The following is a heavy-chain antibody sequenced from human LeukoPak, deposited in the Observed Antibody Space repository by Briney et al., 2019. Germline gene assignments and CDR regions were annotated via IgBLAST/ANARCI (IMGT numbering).Heavy chain of an antibody. CDR1: GLTFSSYS. V-gene: IGHV3-23*01. D-gene: IGHD6-13*01. CDR3: AKDAAGPEY. CDR2: ISASGGDT. J-gene: IGHJ4*02. Sequence: GGSLRHSCVVSGLTFSSYSMCWVRQAPGKGLEWVSGISASGGDTWYPDFVKGRFTISRDNDKITLFLQMNSQRVEDTAIYYCAKDAAGPEYWGQGTLVTVSS.